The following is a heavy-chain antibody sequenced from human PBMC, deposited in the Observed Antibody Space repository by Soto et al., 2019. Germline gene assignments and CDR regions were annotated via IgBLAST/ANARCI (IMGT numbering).Heavy chain of an antibody. CDR3: GRGPSPRAPAGGTPYYYAMDV. CDR1: GYDFTAYD. J-gene: IGHJ6*02. V-gene: IGHV1-8*02. CDR2: MNPINGAT. Sequence: QVQLVQSGAEVKQSGASVKVPCKASGYDFTAYDINWVRQASGQGLEWMGWMNPINGATGSARRFQGRVSMTRNTATGTAYLELTSLRSDDTAVYYCGRGPSPRAPAGGTPYYYAMDVWGQGTTVTVSS. D-gene: IGHD6-13*01.